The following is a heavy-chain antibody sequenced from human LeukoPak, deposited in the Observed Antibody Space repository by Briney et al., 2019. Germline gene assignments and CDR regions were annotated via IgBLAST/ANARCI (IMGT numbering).Heavy chain of an antibody. CDR2: INHSGST. D-gene: IGHD1-7*01. CDR1: VEPFSGQY. CDR3: ARVGLGYNWNYGSGIFWFDP. V-gene: IGHV4-34*01. Sequence: KTSETLSLPCAVYVEPFSGQYWIWLRQPPGKGLEWIGEINHSGSTNHNPSHKSRVTISVDTSKTHFSLNLSSVTAADTAVYYCARVGLGYNWNYGSGIFWFDPWGQGTLVTVSS. J-gene: IGHJ5*02.